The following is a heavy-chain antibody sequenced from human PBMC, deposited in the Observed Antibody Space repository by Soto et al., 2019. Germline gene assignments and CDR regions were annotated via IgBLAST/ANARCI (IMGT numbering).Heavy chain of an antibody. Sequence: EVQLVESGGGLVQPGGSLRLSCAASGFTFSGYGMNWVRQAPGKGLEWVSYISSSSSTIYYADSVKGRFTISRDNAKNSLYLQMNSLRDEDTALYYCARDPHERTTIFGVVPDGDGMDVWGQGTTVTVSS. J-gene: IGHJ6*02. V-gene: IGHV3-48*02. D-gene: IGHD3-3*01. CDR1: GFTFSGYG. CDR2: ISSSSSTI. CDR3: ARDPHERTTIFGVVPDGDGMDV.